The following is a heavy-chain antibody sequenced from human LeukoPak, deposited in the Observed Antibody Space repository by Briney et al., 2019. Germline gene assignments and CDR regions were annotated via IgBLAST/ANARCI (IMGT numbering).Heavy chain of an antibody. D-gene: IGHD3-16*01. V-gene: IGHV3-21*06. J-gene: IGHJ5*02. CDR2: ISGSCLRI. CDR3: VRQMIRFWCDP. Sequence: GGSLRLFCAASGFTLYHYDMTWVRQARGEGLEWVSPISGSCLRIFYADSVKGRFTISRHNAKNSLFVQMNSLRAEDTAVYYCVRQMIRFWCDPWGQGTQVTVSS. CDR1: GFTLYHYD.